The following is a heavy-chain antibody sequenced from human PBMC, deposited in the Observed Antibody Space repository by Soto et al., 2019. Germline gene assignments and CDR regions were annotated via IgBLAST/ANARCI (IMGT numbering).Heavy chain of an antibody. V-gene: IGHV1-58*01. CDR2: IVVGSGNT. CDR3: AADLSVGILGYYYYGMDV. Sequence: ASGKLSCKASGFTFTSSAVQWVLQARGQRLEWIGWIVVGSGNTNYAQKFQERVTIARDMSTSTAYMELSSLRSEDTAVYYCAADLSVGILGYYYYGMDVWGQGTTFTVSS. CDR1: GFTFTSSA. D-gene: IGHD1-26*01. J-gene: IGHJ6*02.